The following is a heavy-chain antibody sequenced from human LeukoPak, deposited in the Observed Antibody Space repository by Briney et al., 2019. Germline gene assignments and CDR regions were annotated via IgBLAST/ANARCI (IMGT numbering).Heavy chain of an antibody. CDR2: FDPEDGET. CDR1: GYTFTSYG. J-gene: IGHJ4*02. CDR3: ATAPSYYYEGWYY. D-gene: IGHD3-22*01. Sequence: ASVKVSCKASGYTFTSYGISWVRQAPGKGLEWMGGFDPEDGETIYAQKFQGRVTMTEDTSTDTAYMELSSLRSEDTAVYYCATAPSYYYEGWYYWGQGTLVTVSS. V-gene: IGHV1-24*01.